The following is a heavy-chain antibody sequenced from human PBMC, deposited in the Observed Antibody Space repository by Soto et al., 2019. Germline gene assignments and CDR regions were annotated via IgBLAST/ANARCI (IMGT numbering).Heavy chain of an antibody. CDR1: GYSISSGYY. V-gene: IGHV4-38-2*02. D-gene: IGHD6-13*01. Sequence: PSETLSLTCAVSGYSISSGYYWGWIRQPPGKGLEWIGSIYHSGSTYYNPSLKGRVTISVDTSKNQFSLKLSSVTAADTAVYYCARDPGNYSSSSYGWFHPWGQGTMVTVYS. J-gene: IGHJ5*02. CDR2: IYHSGST. CDR3: ARDPGNYSSSSYGWFHP.